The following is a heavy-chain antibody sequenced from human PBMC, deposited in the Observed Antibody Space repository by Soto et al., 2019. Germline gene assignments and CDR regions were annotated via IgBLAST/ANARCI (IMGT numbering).Heavy chain of an antibody. J-gene: IGHJ4*02. CDR2: ISYDGSNK. D-gene: IGHD6-19*01. V-gene: IGHV3-30*18. CDR3: AKDWRTVAEHPY. Sequence: GGSLRLSCAASGFTFSSYGMHWVRQAPGKGLEWVAVISYDGSNKYYADSVKGRFTISRDNSKNTLYLQMNSLRAEDTAVYYCAKDWRTVAEHPYWGQGT. CDR1: GFTFSSYG.